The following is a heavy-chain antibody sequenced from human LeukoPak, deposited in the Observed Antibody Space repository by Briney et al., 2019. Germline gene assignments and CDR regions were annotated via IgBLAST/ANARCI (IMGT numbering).Heavy chain of an antibody. J-gene: IGHJ6*03. Sequence: SETLSLTCTVSGGSISSYYWSWIRQPAGKGLEWIGRIYTSGSTNYNPSLKSRVTRSVDTSKNQFSLKLSCVTAADTAVYYCARIGYCTSSSCYTSYYYYYMDVWGKGTTVTVSS. CDR2: IYTSGST. V-gene: IGHV4-4*07. D-gene: IGHD2-2*02. CDR3: ARIGYCTSSSCYTSYYYYYMDV. CDR1: GGSISSYY.